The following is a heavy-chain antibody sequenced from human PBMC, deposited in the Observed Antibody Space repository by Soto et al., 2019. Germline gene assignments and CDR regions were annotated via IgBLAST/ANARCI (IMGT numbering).Heavy chain of an antibody. Sequence: EVPLLESGGGLVQPGGSLRLSCAASGFTFSSYGMSWVRQAPGQGLEWVSVITPSGASTFYADSVKGRFIISRDNSKNTVYLQMDSLRAEDTAICYCVKDRKRMDVWGQGTTVTVSS. V-gene: IGHV3-23*01. CDR2: ITPSGAST. CDR1: GFTFSSYG. CDR3: VKDRKRMDV. J-gene: IGHJ6*02.